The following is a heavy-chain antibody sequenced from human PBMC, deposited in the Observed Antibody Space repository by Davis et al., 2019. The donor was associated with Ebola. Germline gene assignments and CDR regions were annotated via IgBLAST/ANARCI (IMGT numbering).Heavy chain of an antibody. Sequence: GESLKISCAASGYIFNSYDMSWVRQAPGKGLEWVSSISANAANTYYTNSVKGRFAIFRDNSKDTLYLQVDSLRAEDTAIYYCAKDGSYYNFDYWGQGTLVTVSS. D-gene: IGHD1-26*01. CDR2: ISANAANT. CDR1: GYIFNSYD. CDR3: AKDGSYYNFDY. V-gene: IGHV3-23*01. J-gene: IGHJ4*02.